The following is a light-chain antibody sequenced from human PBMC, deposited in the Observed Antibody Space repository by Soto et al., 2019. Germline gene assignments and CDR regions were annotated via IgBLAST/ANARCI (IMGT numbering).Light chain of an antibody. CDR3: SSYTSSAPFYV. V-gene: IGLV2-14*03. CDR1: STDVDGYDY. Sequence: QSVLTQPASVYGSPGQSITISCTGASTDVDGYDYVSWYQQHPGQAPKLMIYDVNNRPSGVSYRFSGSKSGDTASLTISGLQAEDDADYYCSSYTSSAPFYVFGTGTKV. J-gene: IGLJ1*01. CDR2: DVN.